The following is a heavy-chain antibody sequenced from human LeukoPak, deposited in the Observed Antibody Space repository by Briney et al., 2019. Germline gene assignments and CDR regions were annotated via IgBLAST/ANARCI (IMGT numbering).Heavy chain of an antibody. CDR2: IRYDGSNK. V-gene: IGHV3-30*02. J-gene: IGHJ4*02. Sequence: GGSLRLSCAASGFTFSSYGMHWVRQAPGKGLEWVAFIRYDGSNKYYADSVKGRFTISRDNSKNTLYLQMNSLRAEDTAVYYCAKDRLRLRPDYFDYWGQGTLVTVSS. D-gene: IGHD4-17*01. CDR1: GFTFSSYG. CDR3: AKDRLRLRPDYFDY.